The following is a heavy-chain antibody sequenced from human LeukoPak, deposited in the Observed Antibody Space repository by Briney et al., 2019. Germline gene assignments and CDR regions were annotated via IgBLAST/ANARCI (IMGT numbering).Heavy chain of an antibody. CDR1: GDSISSTSYF. Sequence: SETLSLTCTVSGDSISSTSYFWGWIRQPPGKGLEWIGTIYYSGTTYYNPSLKSRVTISVDTSKNQFSLKLSSVSASDTAVYYCARHKCSGIYCPFDYWGQGTLATVSS. CDR2: IYYSGTT. V-gene: IGHV4-39*01. CDR3: ARHKCSGIYCPFDY. D-gene: IGHD2-15*01. J-gene: IGHJ4*02.